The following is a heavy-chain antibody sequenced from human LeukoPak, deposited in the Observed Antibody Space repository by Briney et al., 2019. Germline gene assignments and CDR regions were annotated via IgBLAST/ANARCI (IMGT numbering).Heavy chain of an antibody. V-gene: IGHV1-69*13. D-gene: IGHD3-22*01. CDR3: ARDLHPYYYDSSGYGMDV. Sequence: ASVKVSCKVSGYTLTELSMHWVRQAPGQGLEWMGGIIPIFGTANYAQKFQGRVTITADESTSTAYMELSSLRSEDTAVYYCARDLHPYYYDSSGYGMDVWGQGTTVTVSS. CDR1: GYTLTELS. J-gene: IGHJ6*02. CDR2: IIPIFGTA.